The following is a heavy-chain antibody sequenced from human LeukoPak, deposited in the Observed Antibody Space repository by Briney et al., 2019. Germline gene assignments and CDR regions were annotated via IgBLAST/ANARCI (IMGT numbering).Heavy chain of an antibody. J-gene: IGHJ4*02. CDR2: ISYDGSNK. CDR1: GFTSSSYA. D-gene: IGHD4-17*01. V-gene: IGHV3-30-3*01. CDR3: ARDGPTVTTLSGFDY. Sequence: PGGSLRLSCAASGFTSSSYAMHWVRQAPGKGLEWVAVISYDGSNKYYADSVKGRFTISRDNSKNTLYLQMNSLRAEDTAVYYCARDGPTVTTLSGFDYWGQGTLVTVSS.